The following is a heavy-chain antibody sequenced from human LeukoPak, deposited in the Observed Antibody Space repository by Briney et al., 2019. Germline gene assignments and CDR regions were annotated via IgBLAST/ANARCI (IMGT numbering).Heavy chain of an antibody. V-gene: IGHV3-74*01. CDR2: INSDGSST. J-gene: IGHJ4*02. CDR3: AKGGATVIDY. CDR1: GFTFSNYW. D-gene: IGHD4-17*01. Sequence: GGSLRLSCAASGFTFSNYWMHWVRQAPGKGLVWVSRINSDGSSTTFADSVKGRFTISRDNAKNTLYLQMNSLRAEDTAVYYCAKGGATVIDYWGQGTLVTVSS.